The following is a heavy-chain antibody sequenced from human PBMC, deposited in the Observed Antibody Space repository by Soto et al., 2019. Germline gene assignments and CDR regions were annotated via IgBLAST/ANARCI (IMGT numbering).Heavy chain of an antibody. V-gene: IGHV3-23*01. D-gene: IGHD3-22*01. J-gene: IGHJ4*02. CDR1: GFTCSKYA. CDR2: ISGSGGTT. CDR3: AKYYYDRSGSPLAFDY. Sequence: GGALRLSCAASGFTCSKYALRWGRPAPGEGLEWVSAISGSGGTTHYADSVKGRVTISRDNSKDTVFLQMNSLRAEDTAVYSCAKYYYDRSGSPLAFDYWGQGTLVTVSS.